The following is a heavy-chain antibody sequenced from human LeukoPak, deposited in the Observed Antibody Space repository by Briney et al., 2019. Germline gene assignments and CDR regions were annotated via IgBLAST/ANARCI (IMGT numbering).Heavy chain of an antibody. CDR3: AKRGGSVGGIFDI. J-gene: IGHJ3*02. V-gene: IGHV3-23*01. CDR1: GFTFSSYA. D-gene: IGHD3-10*01. Sequence: GGSLRLSFAASGFTFSSYAMSWVRQAPGKGLEWVSAISGSGGSTYYADSVKGRFTISRDNSKNTLYLQLNSLRAEDTAVYYCAKRGGSVGGIFDIWGQGTMVTVSS. CDR2: ISGSGGST.